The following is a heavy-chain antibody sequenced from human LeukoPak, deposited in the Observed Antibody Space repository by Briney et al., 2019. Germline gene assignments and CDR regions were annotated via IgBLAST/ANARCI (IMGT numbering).Heavy chain of an antibody. D-gene: IGHD3-3*01. Sequence: ASVKVSCTASGYTFTNYGISWVRQAPGQGLEWMGWINTYRGDTKYAPKLQGRVTLTTDRSTSTAYMELRSLRSDDTAVYYCARDTITIAWCADYWGQGSLVTVSS. J-gene: IGHJ4*02. CDR3: ARDTITIAWCADY. CDR2: INTYRGDT. CDR1: GYTFTNYG. V-gene: IGHV1-18*01.